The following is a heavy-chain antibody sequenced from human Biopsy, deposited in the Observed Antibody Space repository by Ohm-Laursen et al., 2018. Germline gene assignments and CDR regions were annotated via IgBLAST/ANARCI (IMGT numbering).Heavy chain of an antibody. CDR2: IDPKSGGT. Sequence: SVKVSCNASAYSFVDHRIHWVRQAPGQGLEWMGWIDPKSGGTNYAQKFQGRVTMTRDTSISTTYMELRRLTSDDTAVFYCARELGDFWGGRQFDFWGQGTLVTVSS. J-gene: IGHJ5*01. CDR1: AYSFVDHR. V-gene: IGHV1-2*02. D-gene: IGHD3-3*01. CDR3: ARELGDFWGGRQFDF.